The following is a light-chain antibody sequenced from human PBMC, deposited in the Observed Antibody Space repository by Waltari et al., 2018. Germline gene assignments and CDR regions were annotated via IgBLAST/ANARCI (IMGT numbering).Light chain of an antibody. CDR1: QSLGSN. V-gene: IGKV3-15*01. CDR3: QQYNNWPQT. Sequence: EIVMTQSPATLSVSPGERATLSCRASQSLGSNLAWYQQKRGQAPRLLIYGASTRATGIPARFSGSGSGTEFTLTISSMQSEDSAVYYCQQYNNWPQTFGQGTKVEIQ. CDR2: GAS. J-gene: IGKJ1*01.